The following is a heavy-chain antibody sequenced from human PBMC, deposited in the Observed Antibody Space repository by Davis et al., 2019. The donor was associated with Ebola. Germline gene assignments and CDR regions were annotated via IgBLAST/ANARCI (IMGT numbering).Heavy chain of an antibody. Sequence: GESLKISCAASGFTFDDYGMSWVRQAPGKGLEWVSGINWNGGSTGYADSVKGRFTISRDNAKNSLYLQMNSLRAEDTALYYCARLAAPFGHYYYYYMDVWGKGTTVTVSS. CDR2: INWNGGST. D-gene: IGHD6-6*01. V-gene: IGHV3-20*04. CDR3: ARLAAPFGHYYYYYMDV. CDR1: GFTFDDYG. J-gene: IGHJ6*03.